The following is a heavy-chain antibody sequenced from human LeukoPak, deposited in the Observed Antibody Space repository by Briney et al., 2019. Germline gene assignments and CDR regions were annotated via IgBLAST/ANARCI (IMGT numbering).Heavy chain of an antibody. V-gene: IGHV4-39*01. CDR1: GGSINRSSFY. CDR2: VYYSGST. J-gene: IGHJ5*02. CDR3: ARHNYFDSSGSRWFDP. Sequence: PSETLSLTCTVSGGSINRSSFYWGWIRQPPGKGLEWIGRVYYSGSTYCNPSLKSRVSISVDTSKNHFSLRLSSVTAADTAVYYCARHNYFDSSGSRWFDPWGQGTLVTVSS. D-gene: IGHD3-22*01.